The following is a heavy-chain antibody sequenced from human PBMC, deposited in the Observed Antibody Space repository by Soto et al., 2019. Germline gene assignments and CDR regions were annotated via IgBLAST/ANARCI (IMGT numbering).Heavy chain of an antibody. CDR2: INPNSGGT. Sequence: ASVKVSCKASGYTFTGAYIHWVRQAPGQGLECMGCINPNSGGTEFAQKFQGRVTVTRDTSITTVYMEMNRLRSDDTGVYYCARDFTTRSYGVDVWGQGTAVTAP. CDR3: ARDFTTRSYGVDV. V-gene: IGHV1-2*02. CDR1: GYTFTGAY. J-gene: IGHJ6*02. D-gene: IGHD3-10*01.